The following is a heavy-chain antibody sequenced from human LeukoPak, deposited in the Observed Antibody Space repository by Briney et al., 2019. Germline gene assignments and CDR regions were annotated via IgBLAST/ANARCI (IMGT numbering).Heavy chain of an antibody. CDR2: INSDGSEG. V-gene: IGHV3-7*03. CDR3: AKAVPAASRPVDY. CDR1: GFTFSGFW. Sequence: GGSLRLSCAVSGFTFSGFWMSWSRQAPGKGLEWVASINSDGSEGYYADVVKGRFTISRDNAKNSLYLQINSLRAEDTAVYYCAKAVPAASRPVDYWGQGTLVTVSS. J-gene: IGHJ4*02. D-gene: IGHD2-2*01.